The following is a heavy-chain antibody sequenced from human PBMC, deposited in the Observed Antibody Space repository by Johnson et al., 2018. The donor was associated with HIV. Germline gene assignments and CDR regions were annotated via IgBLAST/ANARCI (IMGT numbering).Heavy chain of an antibody. V-gene: IGHV3-11*04. D-gene: IGHD3-22*01. CDR1: GFIFSDSY. CDR2: ISSSGATI. Sequence: QVQLVESGGGLVKPGGSLKLSCAASGFIFSDSYMTWIRQAPGKGLEWISYISSSGATIYYADSVKGRFTISRDNSKSSLYLQMNSLRVEDTAIYYCVRDSFYYDYDSFDIWGRGTMVTVSS. CDR3: VRDSFYYDYDSFDI. J-gene: IGHJ3*02.